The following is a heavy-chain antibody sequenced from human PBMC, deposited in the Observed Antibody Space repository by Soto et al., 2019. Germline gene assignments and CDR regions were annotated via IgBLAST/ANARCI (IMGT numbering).Heavy chain of an antibody. Sequence: EVQLVESGGGLVKPGGSLRLSCAASGFTFSSYSMNWVRQAPGKGLEWVSFISSSSRYKYYGDSVKGRFTISRDDAKNSLCLQMNCLRAEATAVYYCARGVGDYYGSGSYFDYWGQGTLVTVSS. V-gene: IGHV3-21*01. CDR2: ISSSSRYK. D-gene: IGHD3-10*01. CDR3: ARGVGDYYGSGSYFDY. J-gene: IGHJ4*02. CDR1: GFTFSSYS.